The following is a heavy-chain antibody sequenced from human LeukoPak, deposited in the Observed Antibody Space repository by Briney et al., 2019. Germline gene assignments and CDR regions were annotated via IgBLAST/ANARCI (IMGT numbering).Heavy chain of an antibody. CDR3: ARGELAVISYFDY. V-gene: IGHV3-48*03. CDR2: ISSSGSTI. Sequence: GGSLRLSCAASGFSFSTYEMNWVRQAPGKGLEWVSYISSSGSTIYYTDSVKGRFTISRDNAQQSLYLQMNSPRAEDTAVYYCARGELAVISYFDYWGQGTLVTVSS. D-gene: IGHD3-10*01. J-gene: IGHJ4*02. CDR1: GFSFSTYE.